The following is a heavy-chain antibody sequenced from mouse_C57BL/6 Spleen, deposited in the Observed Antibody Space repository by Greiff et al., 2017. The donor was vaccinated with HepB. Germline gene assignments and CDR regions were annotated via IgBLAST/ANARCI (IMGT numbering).Heavy chain of an antibody. CDR3: ARRVSYAIDY. V-gene: IGHV5-17*01. D-gene: IGHD6-2*01. Sequence: DVKLVESGGGLVKPGGSLKLSCAASGFTFSDYGMHWVRQAPEKGLEWVAYISSGSSTIYYADKVKGRFTLSKYNAKNTLFLQMTSLRSEDTAMYYCARRVSYAIDYWGQGTSVTFSS. CDR1: GFTFSDYG. J-gene: IGHJ4*01. CDR2: ISSGSSTI.